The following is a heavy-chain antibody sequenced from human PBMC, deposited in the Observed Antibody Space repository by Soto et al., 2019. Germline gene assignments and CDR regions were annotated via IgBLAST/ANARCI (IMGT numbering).Heavy chain of an antibody. CDR1: GNTFTSYD. D-gene: IGHD4-17*01. Sequence: QVQLVQSGAEVKKPGASVKVSCKASGNTFTSYDINWVRQATGQGLEYLGWMNPNSGNTAYVQKFQGRVTMTWDTSITTAYMERSGLRSEDTAVYFCARGVKYGAYSRWFDPCGQGTLVTVSS. CDR3: ARGVKYGAYSRWFDP. V-gene: IGHV1-8*01. J-gene: IGHJ5*02. CDR2: MNPNSGNT.